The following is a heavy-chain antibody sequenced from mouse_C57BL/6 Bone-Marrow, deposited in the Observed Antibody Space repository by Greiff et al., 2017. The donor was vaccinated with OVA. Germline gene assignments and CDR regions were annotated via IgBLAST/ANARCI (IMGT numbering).Heavy chain of an antibody. CDR1: GFSLSTSGMG. Sequence: QVTLKVSGPGILQSSQTLSLTCSFSGFSLSTSGMGVSWIRQPSGKGLEWLVHIYWDDAKRYNPSLKSRHTISKDTSRNQVFLKITSVDTADTATYYCARSRSEYGSWFAYWGQGTLVTVSA. CDR2: IYWDDAK. V-gene: IGHV8-12*01. J-gene: IGHJ3*01. D-gene: IGHD5-1*01. CDR3: ARSRSEYGSWFAY.